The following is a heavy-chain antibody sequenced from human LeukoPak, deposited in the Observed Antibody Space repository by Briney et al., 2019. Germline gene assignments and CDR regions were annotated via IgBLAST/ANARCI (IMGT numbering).Heavy chain of an antibody. J-gene: IGHJ3*02. CDR3: AREGYYDSSGYYQHDAFDI. D-gene: IGHD3-22*01. Sequence: SETLSLTCTVSGGSISSYYWSRIRQPPGKRLEWIGYIYYSGSTNYNPSLKSRVTISLDTSKNQFSLKLSSVTAADTAVYYCAREGYYDSSGYYQHDAFDIWGQGTMVTVSS. CDR2: IYYSGST. CDR1: GGSISSYY. V-gene: IGHV4-59*01.